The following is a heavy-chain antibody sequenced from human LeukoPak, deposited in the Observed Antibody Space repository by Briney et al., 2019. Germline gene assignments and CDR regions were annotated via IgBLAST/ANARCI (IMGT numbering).Heavy chain of an antibody. CDR2: IVIGSGNT. CDR3: AADKEMATTDAFDI. J-gene: IGHJ3*02. Sequence: ASVKVSCKASGFTFTSSAVQWVRQARGQRLEWIGWIVIGSGNTNYAQKFQERVTITRDMSTSTAYMELSSLRSEDTAVYYCAADKEMATTDAFDIWGQGTMVTVSS. V-gene: IGHV1-58*01. CDR1: GFTFTSSA. D-gene: IGHD5-24*01.